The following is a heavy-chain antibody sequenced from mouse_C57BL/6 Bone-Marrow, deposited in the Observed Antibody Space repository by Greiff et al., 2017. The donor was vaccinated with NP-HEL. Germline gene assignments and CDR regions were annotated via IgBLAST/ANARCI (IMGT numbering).Heavy chain of an antibody. Sequence: QVQLKESGAELARPGASVKLSCKASGYTFTSYGISWVKQRTGQGLEWIGEIYPRSGNTYYNEKFKGKATLTADKSSSTAYMELRSLTSEDSAVYFCARDYSNSYYYAMDYWGLGTSVTVSS. J-gene: IGHJ4*01. V-gene: IGHV1-81*01. CDR3: ARDYSNSYYYAMDY. CDR1: GYTFTSYG. CDR2: IYPRSGNT. D-gene: IGHD2-5*01.